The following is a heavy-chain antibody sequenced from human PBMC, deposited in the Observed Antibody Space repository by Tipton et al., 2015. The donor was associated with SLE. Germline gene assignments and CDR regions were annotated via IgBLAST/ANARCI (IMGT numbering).Heavy chain of an antibody. CDR1: GFTFSSYG. CDR3: AKDEAFGVVIHGMDV. V-gene: IGHV3-30*18. J-gene: IGHJ6*02. CDR2: ISYDGSNK. Sequence: SLRLSCAASGFTFSSYGMHWVRQAPGKGLEWVAVISYDGSNKYYGDSVKGRFTISRDNSKNTLYLQMNSLRAEDTSVYYCAKDEAFGVVIHGMDVWGQGTTVTVSS. D-gene: IGHD3-3*01.